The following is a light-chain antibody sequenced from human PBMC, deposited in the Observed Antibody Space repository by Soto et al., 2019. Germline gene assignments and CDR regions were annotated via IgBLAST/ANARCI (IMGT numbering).Light chain of an antibody. V-gene: IGKV3-15*01. CDR1: QSVGSN. J-gene: IGKJ2*01. CDR2: GVS. Sequence: ETVMTPYPDTLSVSPGERATLSCRASQSVGSNLAWYQQRPGQAPRLLIYGVSTRATGIPARFSGSGSGTEFTLSISSLQSEDFAVYYCQQYNNWPPNTFGQGTKLEIK. CDR3: QQYNNWPPNT.